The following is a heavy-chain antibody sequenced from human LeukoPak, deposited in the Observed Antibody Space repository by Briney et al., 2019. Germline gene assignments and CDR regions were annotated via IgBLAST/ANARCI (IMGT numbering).Heavy chain of an antibody. Sequence: ASVKVSCKASGYTFTGYGISWVRQAPGQGLEWMGWISAYNGNTNYAQKLQGRVTMTTDTSTSTAYMELRSLRSDDTAVYYCARDIGAVDCSGGSCYFFSSGDYWGQGTLVTVSS. D-gene: IGHD2-15*01. CDR2: ISAYNGNT. CDR3: ARDIGAVDCSGGSCYFFSSGDY. V-gene: IGHV1-18*01. CDR1: GYTFTGYG. J-gene: IGHJ4*02.